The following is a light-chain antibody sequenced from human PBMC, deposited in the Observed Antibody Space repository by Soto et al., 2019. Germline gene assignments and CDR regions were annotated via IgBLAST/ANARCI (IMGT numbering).Light chain of an antibody. V-gene: IGKV3-11*01. Sequence: EIVLTQSPATLSLYPGERATLSCRASQSVSSYLAWYQQKPGQAPRLLIYDASHRATGIPARFSGSGSGTDFTLTICSLEPEDFAVYYFQQRSNWPPLTFGGGTKVEIK. CDR1: QSVSSY. CDR2: DAS. J-gene: IGKJ4*01. CDR3: QQRSNWPPLT.